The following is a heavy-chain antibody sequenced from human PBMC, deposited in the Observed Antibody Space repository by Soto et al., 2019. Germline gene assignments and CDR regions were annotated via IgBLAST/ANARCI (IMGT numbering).Heavy chain of an antibody. CDR2: ISYSGST. V-gene: IGHV4-31*03. J-gene: IGHJ3*02. CDR1: GGSISSGGYY. CDR3: AREGAGPKGSSSWPDDAFDI. D-gene: IGHD6-13*01. Sequence: QVQLQESGPGLVKPSQTLSLTCTVSGGSISSGGYYWSWIRQHPGKGLEWIGYISYSGSTYYNSSLKSRVTISVDTSKNQFSLKLTSVTAADTAVYYCAREGAGPKGSSSWPDDAFDIWGQGTMVNVSS.